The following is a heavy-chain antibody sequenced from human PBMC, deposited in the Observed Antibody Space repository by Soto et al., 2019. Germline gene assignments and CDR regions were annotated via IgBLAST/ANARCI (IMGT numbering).Heavy chain of an antibody. Sequence: EVQLVESGGGLVKPGGSLRLSCAASGFTFSSYSMNWVRQAPGKGLEWVSSISSSSSYIYYADSVKGRFTISRDNAKNSLYLQMNSLRAEDTAVYYCARDSGGITVKAPDAFDIWGQGTMVTVSS. CDR2: ISSSSSYI. CDR3: ARDSGGITVKAPDAFDI. J-gene: IGHJ3*02. CDR1: GFTFSSYS. D-gene: IGHD4-4*01. V-gene: IGHV3-21*01.